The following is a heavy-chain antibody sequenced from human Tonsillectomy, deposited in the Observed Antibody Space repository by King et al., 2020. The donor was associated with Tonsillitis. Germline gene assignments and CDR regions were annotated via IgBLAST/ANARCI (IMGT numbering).Heavy chain of an antibody. J-gene: IGHJ6*03. Sequence: MQLVQSGAEVTKPGASVKVSCKASGYTFAAYFMHWVRQAPGHGLEWMGWINPNSGGTNYARKFQGRVTMTRDPSIHTAYMELSSLTSDDTAVYYCARDLRYNFYYMDVWGKGTTVIVSS. D-gene: IGHD1-1*01. V-gene: IGHV1-2*02. CDR2: INPNSGGT. CDR1: GYTFAAYF. CDR3: ARDLRYNFYYMDV.